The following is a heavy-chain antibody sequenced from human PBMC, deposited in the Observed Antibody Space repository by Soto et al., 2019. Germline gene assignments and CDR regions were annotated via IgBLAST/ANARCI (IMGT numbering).Heavy chain of an antibody. CDR3: ARSSVIIRAIRWFDP. D-gene: IGHD3-3*01. CDR1: GGSISSGGYY. J-gene: IGHJ5*02. V-gene: IGHV4-31*03. Sequence: QVQLQESGPGVVNPSQTLSLTCTVSGGSISSGGYYWSWIRQHPGKGLEWIGYIYYSGSTYYNPSLKGRVTISVDTSKNQCSLKLSYVTAADTAVYYCARSSVIIRAIRWFDPWGQGTLVTVSS. CDR2: IYYSGST.